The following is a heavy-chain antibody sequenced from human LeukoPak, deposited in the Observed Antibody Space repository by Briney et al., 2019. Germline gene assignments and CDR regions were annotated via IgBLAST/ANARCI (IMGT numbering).Heavy chain of an antibody. V-gene: IGHV1-69*13. J-gene: IGHJ6*02. CDR3: ARELGAAENHGMDV. CDR2: IIPIFGTA. Sequence: RASVNVSCKASGGTFSSYAISWVRQAPGQGLEWMGGIIPIFGTANYAQKFQGRVTITADESTSTAYMELSSLRSEDTAVYYCARELGAAENHGMDVWGQGTTVTVSS. D-gene: IGHD6-13*01. CDR1: GGTFSSYA.